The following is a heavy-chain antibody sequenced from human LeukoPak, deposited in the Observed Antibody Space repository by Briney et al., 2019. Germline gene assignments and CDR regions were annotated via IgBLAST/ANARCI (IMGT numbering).Heavy chain of an antibody. CDR2: ISYDGSNK. J-gene: IGHJ6*03. Sequence: GGSLRLSCAASGFTFSSYAMHWVRQAPGKGLECVAVISYDGSNKYYADSVKGRFTISRDNPKNTLYLQMNSLRAEDTAVYYCARGGGAANYYYYYYMDVWGKGTTVTVSS. CDR1: GFTFSSYA. CDR3: ARGGGAANYYYYYYMDV. D-gene: IGHD6-13*01. V-gene: IGHV3-30*01.